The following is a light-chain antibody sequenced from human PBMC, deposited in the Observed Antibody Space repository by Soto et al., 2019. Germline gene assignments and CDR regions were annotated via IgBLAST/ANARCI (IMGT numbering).Light chain of an antibody. CDR1: QSISRW. CDR3: QQYHSYPGT. V-gene: IGKV1-5*03. CDR2: KTS. J-gene: IGKJ1*01. Sequence: DIQMTQSPSTLSASQGDRVTITWGAGQSISRWLTWYQQKPGKSPKLLIYKTSILEKGVPSRFSGSGSGTEFNLTISSLQPDDFATYYCQQYHSYPGTFGQGTKVDIK.